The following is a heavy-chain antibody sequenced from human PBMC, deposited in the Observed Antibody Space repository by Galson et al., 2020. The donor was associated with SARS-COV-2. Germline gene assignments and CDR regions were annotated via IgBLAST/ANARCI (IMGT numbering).Heavy chain of an antibody. CDR1: GFSLSTSGMC. V-gene: IGHV2-70*11. CDR3: ARDHYDILTGYYRAFDY. D-gene: IGHD3-9*01. J-gene: IGHJ4*02. CDR2: IHWDDDK. Sequence: ESGPTLVKPTQTLTLTCTLSGFSLSTSGMCGSWIRQPPGKALEWLARIHWDDDKYYSTSLKTRLTISKDTSKNQVVLTMTNMDPVDTATYYCARDHYDILTGYYRAFDYWGQGTLVTVSS.